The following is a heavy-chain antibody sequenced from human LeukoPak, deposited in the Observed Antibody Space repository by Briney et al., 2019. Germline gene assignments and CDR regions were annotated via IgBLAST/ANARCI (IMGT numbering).Heavy chain of an antibody. V-gene: IGHV3-30*04. J-gene: IGHJ4*02. CDR3: ARYDSSGYAEYFDY. Sequence: GGSLRLSCAASGFTFSSYATHWVRRAPGKGLEWVAVISYDGSNKYYADSVKGRFTISRDNSKNTLYLQMNSLRAEDTAVYYCARYDSSGYAEYFDYWGQGTLVTVSS. D-gene: IGHD3-22*01. CDR2: ISYDGSNK. CDR1: GFTFSSYA.